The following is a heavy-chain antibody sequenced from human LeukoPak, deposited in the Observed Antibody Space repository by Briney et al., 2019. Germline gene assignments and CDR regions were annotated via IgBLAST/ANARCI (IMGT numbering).Heavy chain of an antibody. CDR1: GYTFPRYG. Sequence: ASMKVSCKTSGYTFPRYGFSWVRQAPGQGLEWMGWISAYNGNTNYAQKLQGRVTMTTDTSTSTAYMELRSLRSDDTAVYYCARYPSDLGFHYWSQGTLVTVSS. J-gene: IGHJ4*02. D-gene: IGHD3-10*01. CDR2: ISAYNGNT. CDR3: ARYPSDLGFHY. V-gene: IGHV1-18*01.